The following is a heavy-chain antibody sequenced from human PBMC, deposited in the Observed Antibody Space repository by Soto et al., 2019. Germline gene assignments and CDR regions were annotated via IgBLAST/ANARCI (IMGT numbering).Heavy chain of an antibody. Sequence: SVKVSCKASGGTFSSYAIRWLRQPPGQGLEWMGGIIPIFGTANYARKFQGRVTSTADESTSTAYMELSNLRSEDTAVHSCARATQGGWSNYSYYYGMDIWGQWTTVTVSS. V-gene: IGHV1-69*13. CDR1: GGTFSSYA. J-gene: IGHJ6*02. D-gene: IGHD2-15*01. CDR2: IIPIFGTA. CDR3: ARATQGGWSNYSYYYGMDI.